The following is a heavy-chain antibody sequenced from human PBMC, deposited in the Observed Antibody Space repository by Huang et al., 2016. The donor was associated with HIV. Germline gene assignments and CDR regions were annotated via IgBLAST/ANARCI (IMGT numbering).Heavy chain of an antibody. V-gene: IGHV4-34*01. Sequence: QVRLHQWGTGLVRPSETLSLTCAVYGGPLSGHYWCWVRLPPGGSLEWLGEFNHRGRAKSNPSLKSRLSMSIDTYKKQFSLRLGSVTAADTALYYCARSLMGEDPFDIWGQGTLVTVSS. CDR1: GGPLSGHY. J-gene: IGHJ3*02. D-gene: IGHD3-16*01. CDR2: FNHRGRA. CDR3: ARSLMGEDPFDI.